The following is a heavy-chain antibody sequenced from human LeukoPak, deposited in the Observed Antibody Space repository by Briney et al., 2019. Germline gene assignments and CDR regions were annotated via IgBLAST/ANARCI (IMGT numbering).Heavy chain of an antibody. Sequence: GGSLRLSCAASGFTFTSYAMSWVRQAPGKGLEWVSVIYSGGSTYYADSVKGRFTISRDNSKNTLYLQMNSLRAEDTAVYYCARSYCSGGSCYSASYFDYWGQGTLVTVSS. CDR1: GFTFTSYA. D-gene: IGHD2-15*01. V-gene: IGHV3-53*01. J-gene: IGHJ4*02. CDR3: ARSYCSGGSCYSASYFDY. CDR2: IYSGGST.